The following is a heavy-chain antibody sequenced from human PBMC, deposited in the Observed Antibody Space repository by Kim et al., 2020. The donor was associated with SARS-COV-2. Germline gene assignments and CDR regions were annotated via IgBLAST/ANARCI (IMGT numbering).Heavy chain of an antibody. Sequence: ASVKVSCKASGYTFTSYGISWVRQAPGQGLEWMGWISAYNGNTNYAQKLQGRVTMTTDTSTSTAYMELRSLRSDDTAVYCCARDHMITFGGVIVNYGMDVWGQGTTVTVSS. CDR1: GYTFTSYG. CDR2: ISAYNGNT. V-gene: IGHV1-18*01. D-gene: IGHD3-16*02. CDR3: ARDHMITFGGVIVNYGMDV. J-gene: IGHJ6*02.